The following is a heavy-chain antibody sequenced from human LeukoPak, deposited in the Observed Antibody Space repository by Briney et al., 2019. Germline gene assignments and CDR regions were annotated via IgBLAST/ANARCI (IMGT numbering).Heavy chain of an antibody. CDR3: ARDPAAWELSWFDP. J-gene: IGHJ5*02. CDR1: GGSFSGYY. Sequence: SETLSLTCAVYGGSFSGYYWSWIRQPPGKGLEWIGEINHSGSTNYTPSLKSRVTISVDTSKNQFSLKLSSVTAADTAVYYCARDPAAWELSWFDPWGQGTLVTVSS. D-gene: IGHD1-26*01. V-gene: IGHV4-34*01. CDR2: INHSGST.